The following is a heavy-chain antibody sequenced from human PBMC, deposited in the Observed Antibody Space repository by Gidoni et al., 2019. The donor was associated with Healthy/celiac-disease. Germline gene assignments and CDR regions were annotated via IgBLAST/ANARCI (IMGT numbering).Heavy chain of an antibody. CDR2: ISGSGGST. J-gene: IGHJ4*02. CDR3: ATDYDYVWGSYHSPFDY. D-gene: IGHD3-16*02. V-gene: IGHV3-23*01. Sequence: EVQLLESGGGLVQPGGSLRLSCAASGFTFSSYAMSWVRQAPGKGLEWVSAISGSGGSTYYADSVKGRFTISRDNSKNTLYLQMNSLRAEDTAVYYCATDYDYVWGSYHSPFDYWGQGTLVTVSS. CDR1: GFTFSSYA.